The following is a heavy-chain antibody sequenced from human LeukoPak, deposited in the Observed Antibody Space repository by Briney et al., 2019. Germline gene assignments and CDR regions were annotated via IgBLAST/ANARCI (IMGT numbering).Heavy chain of an antibody. V-gene: IGHV1-69*04. CDR1: GGTFSSYA. D-gene: IGHD4-23*01. Sequence: RASVKVSCKASGGTFSSYAISWVRQAPGQGLEWMGRIIPILGIANYAQKFQGRVTITADKSTSTAYMELSSLRSEDTAVYYCASPDYGGKTQGFDPWGQGTLVTVSS. CDR2: IIPILGIA. J-gene: IGHJ5*02. CDR3: ASPDYGGKTQGFDP.